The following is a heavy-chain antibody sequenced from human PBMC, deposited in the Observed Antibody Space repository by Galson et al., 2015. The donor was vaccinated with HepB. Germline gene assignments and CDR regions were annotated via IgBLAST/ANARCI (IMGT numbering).Heavy chain of an antibody. D-gene: IGHD3-16*01. CDR1: GGSISSYY. CDR2: IYYSGST. CDR3: ARSLTYSDAFDI. V-gene: IGHV4-59*01. Sequence: SETLSLTCTVSGGSISSYYWSWIRQPPGKGLEWIGYIYYSGSTNYNPSLKSRVAISVDTSKNQFSPKLSSVTAADTAVYYCARSLTYSDAFDIWGQGTMVTVSS. J-gene: IGHJ3*02.